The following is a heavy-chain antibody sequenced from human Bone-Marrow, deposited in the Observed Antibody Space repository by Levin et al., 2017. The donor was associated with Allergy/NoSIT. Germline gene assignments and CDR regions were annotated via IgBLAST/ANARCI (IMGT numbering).Heavy chain of an antibody. Sequence: PSQTLSLTCSVSGGSISSYYWSWVRQSPGKTLEWIGNIFYTGSTKYKPSLESRVTISVDTSKNQFSMRLRSLSAADTAMYYCARHHRPSERLEDCVAGSCMGTFDVWG. V-gene: IGHV4-59*01. CDR1: GGSISSYY. CDR3: ARHHRPSERLEDCVAGSCMGTFDV. D-gene: IGHD6-19*01. CDR2: IFYTGST. J-gene: IGHJ3*01.